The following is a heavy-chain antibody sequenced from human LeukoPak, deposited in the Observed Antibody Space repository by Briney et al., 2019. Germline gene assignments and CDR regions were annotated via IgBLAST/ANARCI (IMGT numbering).Heavy chain of an antibody. CDR1: GFTFDGYG. CDR2: INWNGGST. J-gene: IGHJ4*02. D-gene: IGHD5-12*01. CDR3: ARGPSGYHNT. V-gene: IGHV3-20*04. Sequence: GGSLRLSCAASGFTFDGYGMSWVRQAPGKGLEWVSGINWNGGSTNYADSVKGRFTISRDDSKNTLYLQMNSLRAEDTAVYYCARGPSGYHNTGGQGTLVTVSS.